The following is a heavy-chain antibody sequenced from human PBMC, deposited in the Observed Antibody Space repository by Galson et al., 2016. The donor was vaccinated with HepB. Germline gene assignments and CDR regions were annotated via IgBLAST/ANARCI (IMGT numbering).Heavy chain of an antibody. Sequence: SVKVSCKASGYTFTYYYMHWVRQAPGQGLEWMGIINPNGGSTTYAQNFQGRLTMTRDTSTSTVYMELSSLRSDDTAAYYCARGDYDILTAYYGSAGYWGQGTLVTVSS. D-gene: IGHD3-9*01. V-gene: IGHV1-46*01. J-gene: IGHJ4*02. CDR1: GYTFTYYY. CDR3: ARGDYDILTAYYGSAGY. CDR2: INPNGGST.